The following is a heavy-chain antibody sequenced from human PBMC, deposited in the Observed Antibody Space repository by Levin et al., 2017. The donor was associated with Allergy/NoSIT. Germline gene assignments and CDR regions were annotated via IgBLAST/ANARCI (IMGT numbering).Heavy chain of an antibody. CDR2: ISGNGDST. CDR1: GFTIRSYA. V-gene: IGHV3-23*01. Sequence: GESLKISCAASGFTIRSYAMNWVRQAPGKGLEWVSVISGNGDSTYYADFVKGRFTISRDNSKNTLYLQMNSLRAEDTAIYYCAKGHYYDSSGFLYKSDAFDMWGQGTMVTVSS. J-gene: IGHJ3*02. CDR3: AKGHYYDSSGFLYKSDAFDM. D-gene: IGHD3-22*01.